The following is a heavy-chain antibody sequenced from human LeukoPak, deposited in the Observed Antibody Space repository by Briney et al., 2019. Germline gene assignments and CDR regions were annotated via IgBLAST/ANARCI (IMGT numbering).Heavy chain of an antibody. CDR3: SSLRLNYDFWSGYRRARNYFDY. D-gene: IGHD3-3*01. J-gene: IGHJ4*02. V-gene: IGHV3-15*01. Sequence: GGSLRLSCTVSGIRFNDYWMSWVRQAPGKGLEWVGRIKSKTDGGTTDYAAPVKGRFTISRDDSKNTLYLQMNSLKTEDTAVYYCSSLRLNYDFWSGYRRARNYFDYWGQGTLVTVSS. CDR2: IKSKTDGGTT. CDR1: GIRFNDYW.